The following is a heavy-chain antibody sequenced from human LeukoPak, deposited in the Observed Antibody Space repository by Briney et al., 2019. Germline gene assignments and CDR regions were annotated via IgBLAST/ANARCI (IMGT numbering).Heavy chain of an antibody. CDR1: GGFFSGYY. D-gene: IGHD2-2*01. Sequence: SETLSLTCAVYGGFFSGYYWSWIRQPPGKGLEWIGEINHSGSTNYNPSLKSRVTISVDTSKNQFSLKLSSVTAADTAVYYCARVGDGTSSHYGMDVWGQGTTVTVSS. CDR2: INHSGST. J-gene: IGHJ6*02. CDR3: ARVGDGTSSHYGMDV. V-gene: IGHV4-34*01.